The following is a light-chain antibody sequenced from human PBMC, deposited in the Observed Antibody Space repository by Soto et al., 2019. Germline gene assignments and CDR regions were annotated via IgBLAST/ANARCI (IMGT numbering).Light chain of an antibody. Sequence: DSVMTQFPLSLSVTPGEPASISCRSSQSLLNSNGYNYLDWYVQKPGQSPQLLIYLGSNRASGVPDRFSGSGSGTDFTLKISRVEAEDVGVYYCMQALQIRVEFGQGTKVEIK. V-gene: IGKV2-28*01. CDR1: QSLLNSNGYNY. CDR2: LGS. CDR3: MQALQIRVE. J-gene: IGKJ1*01.